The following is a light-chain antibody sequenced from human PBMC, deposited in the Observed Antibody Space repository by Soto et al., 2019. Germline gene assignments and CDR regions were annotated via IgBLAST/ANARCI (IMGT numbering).Light chain of an antibody. CDR2: EVT. Sequence: QSALTQPPSASGSPGQSVTIPCTGTNGDVGGYNYVSWYQQYPGKAPKLIIYEVTRRPSGVPDRFSGSKSGNTASLTVSGLQADDEADYYCSSYARGHNYVFAAGTKLT. V-gene: IGLV2-8*01. CDR3: SSYARGHNYV. J-gene: IGLJ1*01. CDR1: NGDVGGYNY.